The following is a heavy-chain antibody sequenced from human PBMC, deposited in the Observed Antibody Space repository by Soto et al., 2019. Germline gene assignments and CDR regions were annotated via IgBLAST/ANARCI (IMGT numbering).Heavy chain of an antibody. J-gene: IGHJ4*02. CDR1: GFPFSGSA. Sequence: GGSLRLSSAPSGFPFSGSAMHWVRQASGKGLEWVGRIRSKANSYATAYAASVKGRFTISRDDSKNRAYLQMNSLKTEDTAVYYCTSLSSGPYWGQGTLVTVSS. CDR2: IRSKANSYAT. V-gene: IGHV3-73*01. D-gene: IGHD6-25*01. CDR3: TSLSSGPY.